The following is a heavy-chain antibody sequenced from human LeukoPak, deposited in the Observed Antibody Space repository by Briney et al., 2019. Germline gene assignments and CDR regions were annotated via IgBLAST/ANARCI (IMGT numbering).Heavy chain of an antibody. CDR2: IKQDGREK. J-gene: IGHJ4*02. V-gene: IGHV3-7*01. Sequence: PGGSLRLSCAASGFTFSSYWMSWVRQAPGKGLEWVANIKQDGREKYYVDSVKGRFTISRDNAKNSLYLQMNSLRAEDTAVYYCARYCSGGSCYPIGYWGQGTLVTVSS. CDR1: GFTFSSYW. D-gene: IGHD2-15*01. CDR3: ARYCSGGSCYPIGY.